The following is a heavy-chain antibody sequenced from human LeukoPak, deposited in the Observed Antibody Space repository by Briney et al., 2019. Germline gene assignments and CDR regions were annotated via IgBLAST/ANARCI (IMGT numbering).Heavy chain of an antibody. D-gene: IGHD3-22*01. CDR1: GGSISTYY. J-gene: IGHJ4*02. V-gene: IGHV4-59*01. CDR2: IYYSGST. CDR3: ARSFSPNYYDLLDY. Sequence: SETLSLTCTVSGGSISTYYWSWIRQPPGKGLEWIGYIYYSGSTNYNPSLKSRVTIPLDTSKNQFSLKLNSVTAADTAMYYCARSFSPNYYDLLDYWGQGTLVTVSS.